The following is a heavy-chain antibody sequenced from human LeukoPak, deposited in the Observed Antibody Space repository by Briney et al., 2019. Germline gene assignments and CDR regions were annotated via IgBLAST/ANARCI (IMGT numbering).Heavy chain of an antibody. Sequence: PGGSLRLSCAASGFTVSSSYMSWVRQAPGKGLQWVSVIYSGGSTYYADSVKGRSTFSRDNSKNTLYLQMNSLRAEDTAVYYCARAMRGYSYILEHWGQGTLVTVSS. J-gene: IGHJ4*02. CDR3: ARAMRGYSYILEH. CDR2: IYSGGST. V-gene: IGHV3-53*01. CDR1: GFTVSSSY. D-gene: IGHD5-18*01.